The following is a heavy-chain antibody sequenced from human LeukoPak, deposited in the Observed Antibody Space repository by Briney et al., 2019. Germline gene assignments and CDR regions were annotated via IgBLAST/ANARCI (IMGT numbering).Heavy chain of an antibody. Sequence: GGSLRLSCAASGFTFSGYPIHWVRQAPGKGLEWVAVISYDGSNKYYADSVKGRFTISRDNSKNTLYLQMNSLRAEDTAVYYCTRVAGSGSVDWGQGTLVTVSS. CDR1: GFTFSGYP. CDR3: TRVAGSGSVD. V-gene: IGHV3-30-3*01. J-gene: IGHJ4*02. D-gene: IGHD1-26*01. CDR2: ISYDGSNK.